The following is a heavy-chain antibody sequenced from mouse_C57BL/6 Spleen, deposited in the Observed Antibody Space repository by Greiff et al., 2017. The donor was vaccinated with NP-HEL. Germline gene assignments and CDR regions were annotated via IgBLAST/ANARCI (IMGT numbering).Heavy chain of an antibody. CDR3: ARGLLTGTRGYWYFDV. D-gene: IGHD4-1*01. CDR1: GYTFTNYW. V-gene: IGHV1-63*01. J-gene: IGHJ1*03. Sequence: VQLQESGAELVRPGTSVKMSCKASGYTFTNYWIGWAKQRPGHGLEWIGDIYPGGGSTNYNEKFKGTATLTADKSSSTAYMQVSSLTSEDSAIYYGARGLLTGTRGYWYFDVWGTGTTVTVSS. CDR2: IYPGGGST.